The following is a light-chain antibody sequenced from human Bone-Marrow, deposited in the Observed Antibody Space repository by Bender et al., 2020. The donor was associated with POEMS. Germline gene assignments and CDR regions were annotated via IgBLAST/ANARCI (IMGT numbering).Light chain of an antibody. Sequence: QSVLTQPPSVSGAPGQRVTISCTGSSSNTGSGYDINWYQHLPGTAPKLLIYGYNNRPSGVPDRFSGSKSGTSASLAISGLQSEDEADYYCGAWDDNLRGPLFGGGTKLTVL. CDR3: GAWDDNLRGPL. CDR1: SSNTGSGYD. V-gene: IGLV1-50*01. J-gene: IGLJ2*01. CDR2: GYN.